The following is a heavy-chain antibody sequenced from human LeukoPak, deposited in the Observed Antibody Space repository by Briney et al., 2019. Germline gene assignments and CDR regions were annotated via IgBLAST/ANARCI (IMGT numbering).Heavy chain of an antibody. D-gene: IGHD3-3*01. V-gene: IGHV4-59*01. CDR1: GGSITSYY. Sequence: SETLSLTCSVSGGSITSYYWGWIRQPPGRGLEWIGYMYYSGRTNYNPSLKSRVTISINTSKNQFSLRLSSVTAADTAVYYCAGGSDYGDYWGQGTLVTVSS. CDR3: AGGSDYGDY. CDR2: MYYSGRT. J-gene: IGHJ4*02.